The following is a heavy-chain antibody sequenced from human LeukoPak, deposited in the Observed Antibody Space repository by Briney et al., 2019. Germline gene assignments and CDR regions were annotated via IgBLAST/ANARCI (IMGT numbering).Heavy chain of an antibody. CDR1: GDSISSDTYY. V-gene: IGHV4-61*02. J-gene: IGHJ3*02. D-gene: IGHD3-22*01. CDR2: IYTSGDT. CDR3: AREYRSGYFYVHDAFDM. Sequence: PSETLSLTCTVSGDSISSDTYYWNWIRQSAGKGLELIGRIYTSGDTYYNPSLKSRVTTSVDTSKNQFSLKLTSVTAADAAMYYCAREYRSGYFYVHDAFDMWGQGTMVIVSS.